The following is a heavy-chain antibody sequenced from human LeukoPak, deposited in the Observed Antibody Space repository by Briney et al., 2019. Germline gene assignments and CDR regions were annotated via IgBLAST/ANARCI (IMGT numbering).Heavy chain of an antibody. CDR3: AKDQQLGPFDY. V-gene: IGHV3-30*02. J-gene: IGHJ4*02. Sequence: GGSLRLSCAASGFTFSNYGMHWVRQAPGKGLEWVAFMQYDGSDKFFADSVKGRFTISRDNSKNTLYLQMNSLRAEDTAVYYCAKDQQLGPFDYWGQGTLVTVSS. CDR1: GFTFSNYG. CDR2: MQYDGSDK. D-gene: IGHD1-1*01.